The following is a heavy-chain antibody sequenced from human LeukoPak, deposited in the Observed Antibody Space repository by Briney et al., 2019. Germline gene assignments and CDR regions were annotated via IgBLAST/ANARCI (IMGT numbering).Heavy chain of an antibody. CDR3: ARDVGYSDPYNYFDP. CDR2: IKEDGSEK. D-gene: IGHD4-17*01. J-gene: IGHJ5*02. Sequence: GGSLRLSCAASGFTFSRYWMSWVRQAPGKGLQWVANIKEDGSEKYYVDSVKGRFTISRDNAKNSLYLQMNSLRAEDTAVYYCARDVGYSDPYNYFDPWGQGTLVTVSS. CDR1: GFTFSRYW. V-gene: IGHV3-7*01.